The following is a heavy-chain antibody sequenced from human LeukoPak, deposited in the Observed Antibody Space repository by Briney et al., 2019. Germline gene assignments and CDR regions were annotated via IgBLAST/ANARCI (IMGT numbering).Heavy chain of an antibody. CDR1: GFTFSSCS. J-gene: IGHJ2*01. D-gene: IGHD3-10*01. Sequence: PGGSLRLSCAASGFTFSSCSMNWVRQAPGKGLEWVSYISTSSSTIYYADSVEGRFTISRDNATNALFLQMNSLRAEDTAVYYCTRAPITMVRGLYWYFDLWGRGTLVTVSS. V-gene: IGHV3-48*04. CDR2: ISTSSSTI. CDR3: TRAPITMVRGLYWYFDL.